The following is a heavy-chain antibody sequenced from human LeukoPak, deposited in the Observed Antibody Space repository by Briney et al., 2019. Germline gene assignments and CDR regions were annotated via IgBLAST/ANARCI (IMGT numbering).Heavy chain of an antibody. V-gene: IGHV4-61*02. CDR3: ARGIVDMAASFGY. CDR1: GGSISGGSYY. J-gene: IGHJ4*02. CDR2: IYTSGST. Sequence: SETLSLTCTVSGGSISGGSYYWSWIRQPAGKGLEWIGRIYTSGSTNYNPSLRSRVTISVDTSKNQFSLKLTSVTAADTAVYYCARGIVDMAASFGYWGQGTLVTVSS. D-gene: IGHD1-26*01.